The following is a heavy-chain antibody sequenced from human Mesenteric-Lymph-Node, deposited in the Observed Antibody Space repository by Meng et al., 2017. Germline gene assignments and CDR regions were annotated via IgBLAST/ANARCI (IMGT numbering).Heavy chain of an antibody. CDR3: ARDGGYSYGYWDRRVYTIPYYYYGMDV. J-gene: IGHJ6*02. CDR1: GYSFINSG. CDR2: IIPYNGNT. D-gene: IGHD5-18*01. V-gene: IGHV1-18*01. Sequence: ASVKVSCKTSGYSFINSGISWVRQAPGQGLEWMGWIIPYNGNTNYAQKLQGRVTMTTDTSTSTAYMELRSLRSDDTAVYYCARDGGYSYGYWDRRVYTIPYYYYGMDVWGQGTTVTVSS.